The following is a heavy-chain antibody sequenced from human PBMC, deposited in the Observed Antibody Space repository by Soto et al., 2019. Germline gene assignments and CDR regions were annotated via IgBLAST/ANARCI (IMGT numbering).Heavy chain of an antibody. V-gene: IGHV4-30-4*01. D-gene: IGHD1-1*01. CDR3: ARVEGNYWFDP. CDR1: GGSISSGDYY. Sequence: PSETLSLTCTVSGGSISSGDYYWSWIRQPPGKGLEWIGYIYYSGSTYYNPSLKSRVTISVDTSKNQFSLKLSSVTAADTAVYYCARVEGNYWFDPWGQGTLVTVSS. CDR2: IYYSGST. J-gene: IGHJ5*02.